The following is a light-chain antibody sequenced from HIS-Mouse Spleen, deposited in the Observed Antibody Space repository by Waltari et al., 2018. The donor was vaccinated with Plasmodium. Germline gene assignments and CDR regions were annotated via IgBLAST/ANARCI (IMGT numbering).Light chain of an antibody. Sequence: SYVLTQPPSVSVAPGQTARITCGGNNLGSKRVHWDQQKPGQAPVLVVHDDSYRPSGIPERFSGSNSGNTATLTISRVEAGDEADYYCQVWDSSSDHPVFGGGTKLTVL. CDR2: DDS. J-gene: IGLJ2*01. V-gene: IGLV3-21*02. CDR3: QVWDSSSDHPV. CDR1: NLGSKR.